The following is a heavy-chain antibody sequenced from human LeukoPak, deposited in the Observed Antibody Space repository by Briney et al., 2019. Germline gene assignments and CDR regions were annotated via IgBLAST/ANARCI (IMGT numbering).Heavy chain of an antibody. D-gene: IGHD2-8*01. J-gene: IGHJ4*02. V-gene: IGHV4-31*03. CDR1: GASISSDGYY. CDR3: TRYPCTNDCYPFDY. CDR2: MFYTGIT. Sequence: SQTLSLTYTVSGASISSDGYYWGWIRRHPGKGLEWIGYMFYTGITYYNPSLKSRVTMSVDTSKNQFSLRLSSVTAADTAVYYCTRYPCTNDCYPFDYWGQGALVTVSS.